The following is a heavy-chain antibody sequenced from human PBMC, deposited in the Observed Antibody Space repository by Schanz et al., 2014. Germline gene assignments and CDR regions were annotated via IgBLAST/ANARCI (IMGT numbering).Heavy chain of an antibody. Sequence: EVQLVESGGGLVQPGGSLRLSCTASGFTFSDYWMSWVRQAPGKGPEWVANIKRDGSEKNYLDSVKGRFTISRDNAKNSLYLQMNSLRAEDTAVYYCAASSGWHPSTDYWGQGTLVTVSS. CDR1: GFTFSDYW. J-gene: IGHJ4*02. CDR3: AASSGWHPSTDY. CDR2: IKRDGSEK. V-gene: IGHV3-7*05. D-gene: IGHD6-19*01.